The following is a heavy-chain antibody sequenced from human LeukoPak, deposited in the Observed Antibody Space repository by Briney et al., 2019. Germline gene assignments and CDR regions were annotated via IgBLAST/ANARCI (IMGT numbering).Heavy chain of an antibody. CDR1: GFTFSSFT. D-gene: IGHD1-1*01. J-gene: IGHJ4*02. CDR2: ISTSSLYI. Sequence: GGSLRLSCAASGFTFSSFTMNWVRQAPGKGLEWVSSISTSSLYIYYADSVKGRFTSSRDNARNSLYLQMNSLRAEDTAVYCCARDSDWNDGLDYWGQGTLVTVSS. V-gene: IGHV3-21*01. CDR3: ARDSDWNDGLDY.